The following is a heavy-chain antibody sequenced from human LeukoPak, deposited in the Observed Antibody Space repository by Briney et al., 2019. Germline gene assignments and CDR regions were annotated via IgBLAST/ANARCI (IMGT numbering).Heavy chain of an antibody. CDR1: GFTFSSYS. CDR2: ISSSSNYI. J-gene: IGHJ4*02. CDR3: AKVRVVFNWNYAYYFDY. Sequence: SGGSLRLSCAASGFTFSSYSMNWVRQAPGKGLEWVSSISSSSNYIYYADSVKGRFTISRDNAKNTLYLQMNSLGPEDTAMYYCAKVRVVFNWNYAYYFDYWGQGTLVTVSS. D-gene: IGHD1-7*01. V-gene: IGHV3-21*01.